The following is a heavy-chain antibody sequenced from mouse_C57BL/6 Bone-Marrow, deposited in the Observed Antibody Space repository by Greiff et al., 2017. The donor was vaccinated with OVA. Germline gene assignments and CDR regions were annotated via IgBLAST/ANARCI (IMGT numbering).Heavy chain of an antibody. V-gene: IGHV3-6*01. CDR2: ISYDGSN. CDR1: GYSITSGYY. Sequence: EVKLLESGPGLVKPSQSLSLTCSVTGYSITSGYYWNWIRQFPGNKLEWMGYISYDGSNNYNPSLKNRISITRDTSKNQFFLKLNSVTTEDTATYYGARVGYHGYYAMDYWGQGTSVTVSS. J-gene: IGHJ4*01. CDR3: ARVGYHGYYAMDY. D-gene: IGHD2-2*01.